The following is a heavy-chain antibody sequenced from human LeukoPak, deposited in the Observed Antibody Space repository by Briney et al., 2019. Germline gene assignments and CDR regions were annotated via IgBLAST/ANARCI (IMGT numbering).Heavy chain of an antibody. Sequence: VASVRVSCKASGYTFTSYGISWVRQAPGQGLEWMGWISAYNGNTNYAQKLQGRVTMTTDTSTSTAYMELRSLRSDDTAVYYCARKTPKDTAMVGPYYYYYMDVWGKGTTVTVSS. D-gene: IGHD5-18*01. J-gene: IGHJ6*03. V-gene: IGHV1-18*01. CDR2: ISAYNGNT. CDR1: GYTFTSYG. CDR3: ARKTPKDTAMVGPYYYYYMDV.